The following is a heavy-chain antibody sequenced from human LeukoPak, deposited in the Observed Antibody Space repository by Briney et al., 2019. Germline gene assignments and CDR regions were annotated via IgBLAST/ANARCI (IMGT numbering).Heavy chain of an antibody. J-gene: IGHJ4*02. CDR3: ARDRGTWNDDGFDY. CDR1: GGSISSSSYY. V-gene: IGHV4-39*07. Sequence: SETLSLTCTVSGGSISSSSYYWGWVRQPPGKGLEWIGRIYISGSTNYNPSLKSRVTMSVDTSKNQFSLKLSSVTAADTAVYYCARDRGTWNDDGFDYWGQGTLVTVSS. D-gene: IGHD1-1*01. CDR2: IYISGST.